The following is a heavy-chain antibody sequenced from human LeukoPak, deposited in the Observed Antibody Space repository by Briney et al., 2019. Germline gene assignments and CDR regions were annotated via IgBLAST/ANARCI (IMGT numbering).Heavy chain of an antibody. J-gene: IGHJ6*02. CDR2: IYYSGST. D-gene: IGHD6-19*01. CDR3: ARDRVAVAGTRVYYYGMDV. CDR1: GGSISSYY. V-gene: IGHV4-59*01. Sequence: PSETLSLTCTVSGGSISSYYWSWIRQPPGKGLEWIGYIYYSGSTNYNPSLKSRVTISVDMSKSQYSLKLSSVTAADTAVYYCARDRVAVAGTRVYYYGMDVWGQGTTVTVSS.